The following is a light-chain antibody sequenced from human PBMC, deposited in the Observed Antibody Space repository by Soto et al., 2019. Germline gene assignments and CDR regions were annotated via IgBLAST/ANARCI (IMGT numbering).Light chain of an antibody. CDR1: QSVSNNY. V-gene: IGKV3-20*01. Sequence: EIVLTQSPCTLSLSPGERATLSCRASQSVSNNYLAWYQQRPGQAPSLLIYGASNRATGIPDTLSGSGSGTDFTLTISRLEPEDFAVYYCQQYGSSGTFGQGTKVDIK. CDR3: QQYGSSGT. CDR2: GAS. J-gene: IGKJ1*01.